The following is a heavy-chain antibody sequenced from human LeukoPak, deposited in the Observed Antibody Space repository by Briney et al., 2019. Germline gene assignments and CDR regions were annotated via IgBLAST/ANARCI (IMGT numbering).Heavy chain of an antibody. CDR3: ARDDDYYGSGSPTD. CDR1: GGSISSYY. V-gene: IGHV4-59*01. D-gene: IGHD3-10*01. CDR2: IYYSGST. J-gene: IGHJ4*02. Sequence: SETLSLTCTVSGGSISSYYWSWIRQPPGKGLEWIGYIYYSGSTNYNPSLKSRVTISVDTSKNQFSLKLSSVTAADTAVYYCARDDDYYGSGSPTDWGQGNLVTVSS.